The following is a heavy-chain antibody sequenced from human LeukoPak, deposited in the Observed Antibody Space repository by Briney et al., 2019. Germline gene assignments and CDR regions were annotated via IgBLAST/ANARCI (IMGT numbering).Heavy chain of an antibody. V-gene: IGHV3-48*03. CDR3: ARDDRESGSYAVFAFDI. CDR2: ISSMGDTI. D-gene: IGHD1-26*01. CDR1: GFTFSGYE. Sequence: GGSLRLSCAASGFTFSGYEMNWVRQAPGKGLEWVSYISSMGDTIYYADSVKGRFTISRDNAKNSLYLQMNSLRAEDTAVYYCARDDRESGSYAVFAFDIWGQGTMVTVSS. J-gene: IGHJ3*02.